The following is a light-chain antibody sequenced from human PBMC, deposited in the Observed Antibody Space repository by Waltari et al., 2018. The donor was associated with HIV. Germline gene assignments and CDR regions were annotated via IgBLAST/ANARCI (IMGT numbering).Light chain of an antibody. V-gene: IGLV2-14*01. J-gene: IGLJ3*02. CDR1: NRDVGDHTS. CDR3: SSYTATTAIL. Sequence: QSVLTQPASVSGSPVQSITISCTGTNRDVGDHTSLSWYQQHPGKAPKLLIYEVTHRPSGISSRFSGFKSGNTASMTISGLQAEDEADYYCSSYTATTAILFGGGTKVTVL. CDR2: EVT.